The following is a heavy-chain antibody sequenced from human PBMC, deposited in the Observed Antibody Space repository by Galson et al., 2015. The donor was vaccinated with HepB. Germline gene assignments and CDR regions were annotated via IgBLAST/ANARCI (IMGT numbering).Heavy chain of an antibody. V-gene: IGHV1-69*13. CDR3: AREGGYCSGGSCYKDLDP. D-gene: IGHD2-15*01. CDR1: GGTFSGYA. J-gene: IGHJ5*02. Sequence: SVKVSCKASGGTFSGYAISWVRQAPGQGLEWMGGIIPIFGTANYAQKFQGRVTITADESTSTAYMELSSLRSEDTAVYYCAREGGYCSGGSCYKDLDPWGQGTLVTVSS. CDR2: IIPIFGTA.